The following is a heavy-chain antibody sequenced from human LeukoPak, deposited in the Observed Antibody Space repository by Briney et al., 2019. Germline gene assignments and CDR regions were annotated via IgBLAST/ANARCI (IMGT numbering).Heavy chain of an antibody. V-gene: IGHV4-59*01. CDR1: GGSISSYY. D-gene: IGHD6-19*01. CDR3: ARGYSSGWYNWFDP. Sequence: SETLSLTCTVSGGSISSYYWSWIRQPPGKGLEWIGYIYYSGSTNYNPSLKSRVTISVDTSKNQFSLKLSSVTAADTAVYYCARGYSSGWYNWFDPWGQGTLVTVSS. CDR2: IYYSGST. J-gene: IGHJ5*02.